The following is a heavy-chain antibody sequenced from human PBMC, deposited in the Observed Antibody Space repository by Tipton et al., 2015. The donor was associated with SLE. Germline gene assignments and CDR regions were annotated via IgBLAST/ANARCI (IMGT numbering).Heavy chain of an antibody. V-gene: IGHV3-7*01. D-gene: IGHD3-3*02. CDR3: ARRGAIFGVVILDY. Sequence: QLVQSGGGLVQPGGSLRLSCAASGFTFSSYWMSWVRQAPGKGLEWVANIKQDGSEKYYVDSVKGRFTISRDNAKNSLYLQMNSLRAEDTAVYYCARRGAIFGVVILDYWGQGTLVTVSS. CDR1: GFTFSSYW. CDR2: IKQDGSEK. J-gene: IGHJ4*02.